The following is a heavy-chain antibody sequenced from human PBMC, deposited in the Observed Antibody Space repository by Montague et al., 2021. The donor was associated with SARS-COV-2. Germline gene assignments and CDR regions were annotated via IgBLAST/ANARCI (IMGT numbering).Heavy chain of an antibody. CDR3: ARHITGSGNAFDI. V-gene: IGHV4-39*01. D-gene: IGHD3-10*01. J-gene: IGHJ3*02. Sequence: SETLSLTCTVSGGSVSSSSYYWGWIRQPPGKGLEWIGSNYYTGSTYYNPSLKSRVTISADTSKNQFSLKLGSVTAADTAVYYCARHITGSGNAFDIWGQGTMVTVSS. CDR1: GGSVSSSSYY. CDR2: NYYTGST.